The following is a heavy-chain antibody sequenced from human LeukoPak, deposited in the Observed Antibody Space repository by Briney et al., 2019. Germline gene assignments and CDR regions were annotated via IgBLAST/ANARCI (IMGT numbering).Heavy chain of an antibody. CDR3: ARYNVGATSWYAFDI. Sequence: ASVKVSCKASGYXFTGYYMHWVRQAPGQGLEWMGWINPNSGGTNYAQKFQGRVTMTRDTSISTAYMELSRLRSDDTAVYYCARYNVGATSWYAFDIWGQGTMVTVSS. D-gene: IGHD1-26*01. CDR2: INPNSGGT. V-gene: IGHV1-2*02. J-gene: IGHJ3*02. CDR1: GYXFTGYY.